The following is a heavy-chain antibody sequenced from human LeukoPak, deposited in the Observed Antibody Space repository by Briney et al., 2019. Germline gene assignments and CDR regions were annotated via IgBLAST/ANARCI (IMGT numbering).Heavy chain of an antibody. Sequence: PSETLSLTCTVSGGSISSYYCSWIRQPPGKGLEWIGYIYYSGSTNYNPSLKSRVTISVDTSKNQFSLKLSSVTAADTAVYYCARDVVVVVPAAILRWFDPWGQGTLVTVSS. J-gene: IGHJ5*02. CDR2: IYYSGST. D-gene: IGHD2-2*01. V-gene: IGHV4-59*01. CDR1: GGSISSYY. CDR3: ARDVVVVVPAAILRWFDP.